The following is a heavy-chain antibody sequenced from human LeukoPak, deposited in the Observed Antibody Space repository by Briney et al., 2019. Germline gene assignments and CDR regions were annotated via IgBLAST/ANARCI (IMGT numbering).Heavy chain of an antibody. J-gene: IGHJ6*02. D-gene: IGHD3-10*01. CDR1: GGSISSYY. CDR3: ARVSGFYYYGSGTANYYYYGMDV. V-gene: IGHV4-4*07. CDR2: IYTSGST. Sequence: SEALSLTCTVSGGSISSYYWSWIRQPAGKGLEWIGRIYTSGSTNYNPSLKSRVTMSVDTSKNQFSLKLSSVTAADTAGYYCARVSGFYYYGSGTANYYYYGMDVWGQGTTVTVSS.